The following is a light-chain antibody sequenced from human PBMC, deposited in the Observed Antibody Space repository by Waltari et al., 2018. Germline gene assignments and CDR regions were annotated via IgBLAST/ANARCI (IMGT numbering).Light chain of an antibody. CDR1: QSVSRS. CDR2: GSS. J-gene: IGKJ1*01. V-gene: IGKV3-20*01. Sequence: EIVLTQSPGTLSLLPGERATLSCRASQSVSRSLAWYQQKPGQAPRLLIHGSSSRATGIPDRFIGSGSGTDFSLTINRLEPEDFAVYYCQHYVRLPATFGQGTKVDIK. CDR3: QHYVRLPAT.